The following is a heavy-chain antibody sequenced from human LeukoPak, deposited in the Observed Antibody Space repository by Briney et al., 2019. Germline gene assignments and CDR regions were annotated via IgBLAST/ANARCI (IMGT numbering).Heavy chain of an antibody. V-gene: IGHV1-8*01. CDR3: ARGRGPAPVFQIVVVPAARGKGLRYNWFDP. J-gene: IGHJ5*02. D-gene: IGHD2-2*01. CDR2: MNPNSGNT. CDR1: GYTFTSYD. Sequence: EASVKVSCKASGYTFTSYDINWVRQATGQGLEWMGWMNPNSGNTGYAQKFQGRVTMTRNTSISTAYMELSSLRSEDTAVYYCARGRGPAPVFQIVVVPAARGKGLRYNWFDPWGQGTLVTVSS.